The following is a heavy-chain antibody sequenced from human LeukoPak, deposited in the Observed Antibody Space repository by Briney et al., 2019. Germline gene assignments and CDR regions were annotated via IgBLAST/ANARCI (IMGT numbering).Heavy chain of an antibody. CDR3: ARVSGYSSSWTRFDP. J-gene: IGHJ5*02. D-gene: IGHD6-13*01. CDR2: IIPILGIA. V-gene: IGHV1-69*04. Sequence: EASVKVSCKASGGTFSSHAISWVRRAPGQGLEWMGRIIPILGIANYAQKFQGRVTITADKSTSTAYMELSSLRSEDTAVYYCARVSGYSSSWTRFDPWGQGTLVTVSS. CDR1: GGTFSSHA.